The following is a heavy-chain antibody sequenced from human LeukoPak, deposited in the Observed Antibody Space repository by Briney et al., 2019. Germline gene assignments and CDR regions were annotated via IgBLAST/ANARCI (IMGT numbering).Heavy chain of an antibody. J-gene: IGHJ6*02. CDR3: AKDLYTGSWYYGMDV. D-gene: IGHD6-6*01. CDR1: GFTFSSYA. CDR2: ISGSGGST. Sequence: AGGSLRLSCAASGFTFSSYAMNWVRQAPGKGLEWVSGISGSGGSTYSADSVKGRFTISRDNSKKTLYLQMNSLRAEDTAVYYCAKDLYTGSWYYGMDVWGQGTTVTVSS. V-gene: IGHV3-23*01.